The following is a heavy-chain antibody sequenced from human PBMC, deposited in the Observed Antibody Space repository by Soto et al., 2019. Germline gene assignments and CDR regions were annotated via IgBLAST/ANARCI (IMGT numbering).Heavy chain of an antibody. V-gene: IGHV3-30-3*01. Sequence: SGAASGVTFRDYAIHLGSQAKGKGLSWVAVISYDGSNKYYADSVKGRFTISRDNSKNTLYLQMNSLRAEDTAVYYCARGSYYYDRSGYHPSDFDYWGQATFVT. J-gene: IGHJ4*02. D-gene: IGHD3-22*01. CDR1: GVTFRDYA. CDR2: ISYDGSNK. CDR3: ARGSYYYDRSGYHPSDFDY.